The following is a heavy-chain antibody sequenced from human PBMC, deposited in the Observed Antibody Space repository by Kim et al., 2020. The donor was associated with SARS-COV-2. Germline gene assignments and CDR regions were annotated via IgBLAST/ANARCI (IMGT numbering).Heavy chain of an antibody. CDR2: ISGSGGST. J-gene: IGHJ4*02. CDR3: AKGGGPQRGKIGDYFDY. V-gene: IGHV3-23*01. D-gene: IGHD1-26*01. Sequence: GGSLRLSCAASGFTFNSYAMSWVRQAPGKGLEWVSAISGSGGSTYYADSVKGRFTISRDNSKNTLYLQMNSLRAEDTAVYYCAKGGGPQRGKIGDYFDYLSQGTLVTISS. CDR1: GFTFNSYA.